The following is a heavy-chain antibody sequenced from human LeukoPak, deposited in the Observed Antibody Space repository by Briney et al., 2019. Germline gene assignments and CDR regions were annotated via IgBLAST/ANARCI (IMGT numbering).Heavy chain of an antibody. CDR1: GGSFSGYS. CDR3: ASTKLGYSSGWH. D-gene: IGHD6-19*01. Sequence: SETLSLTCAVYGGSFSGYSWTWIRQPPGKGLEWIGEFNHSGSTNYNPSLKSRVTISVDTSKNQFSLKLSSVTASDTAIYYCASTKLGYSSGWHWGQGTLVTVSS. J-gene: IGHJ4*02. CDR2: FNHSGST. V-gene: IGHV4-34*01.